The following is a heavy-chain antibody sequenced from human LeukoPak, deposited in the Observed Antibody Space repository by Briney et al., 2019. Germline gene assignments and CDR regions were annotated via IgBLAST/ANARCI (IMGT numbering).Heavy chain of an antibody. J-gene: IGHJ6*02. CDR2: IIPIFGTA. CDR1: GGTFSSYA. Sequence: SVKVSCKASGGTFSSYAISWVRQAPGQGLEWMGGIIPIFGTANYAQKFQGRVTITADESTSTAYMELSSLRSEDTAAYYCARGIVVPAAIGLRYYYGMDVWGQGTTVTVSS. CDR3: ARGIVVPAAIGLRYYYGMDV. D-gene: IGHD2-2*01. V-gene: IGHV1-69*13.